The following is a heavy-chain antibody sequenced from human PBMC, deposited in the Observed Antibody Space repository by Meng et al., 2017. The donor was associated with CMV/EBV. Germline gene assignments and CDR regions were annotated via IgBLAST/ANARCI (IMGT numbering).Heavy chain of an antibody. CDR2: ISYDGSNK. D-gene: IGHD5-12*01. CDR1: GFTFSSYA. J-gene: IGHJ4*02. CDR3: ARGLGYSGYGSEDY. Sequence: GESLKISCAASGFTFSSYAMHWVRQAPGKGLEWVAVISYDGSNKYYADSVKGRFTISRDNSKNSLYLQMNSLRAEDAAVYYCARGLGYSGYGSEDYWGQGTLVTVSS. V-gene: IGHV3-30*04.